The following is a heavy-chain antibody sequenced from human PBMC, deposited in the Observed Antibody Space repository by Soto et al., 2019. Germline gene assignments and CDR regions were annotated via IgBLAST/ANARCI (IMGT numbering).Heavy chain of an antibody. V-gene: IGHV1-69*01. CDR1: GDSFGSYA. J-gene: IGHJ5*02. CDR3: AREPFGRFDP. D-gene: IGHD3-10*01. CDR2: IIPVFGTT. Sequence: QMQLVQSGPEVKKPGSSVKVSCKASGDSFGSYAVSWVRQSPGQGLEWMGAIIPVFGTTNYTQKSQGRVTITADDSTSTAYMELSSLRSDDTAVSYCAREPFGRFDPWGQGTLVTVSS.